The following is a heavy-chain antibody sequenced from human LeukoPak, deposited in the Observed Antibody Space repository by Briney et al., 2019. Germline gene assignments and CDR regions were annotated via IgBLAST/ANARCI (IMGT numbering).Heavy chain of an antibody. Sequence: SETLSLTCTVSGGSISSYYWSWIRQPAGKGLEWVGRIFASGSTNYNPSLRSRVTMSVDTSKNQFSLKLRSVTGADTAVYYCVRGIVGTTRHFDFWGQGTLVTVSS. CDR3: VRGIVGTTRHFDF. CDR1: GGSISSYY. D-gene: IGHD1-26*01. V-gene: IGHV4-4*07. J-gene: IGHJ4*02. CDR2: IFASGST.